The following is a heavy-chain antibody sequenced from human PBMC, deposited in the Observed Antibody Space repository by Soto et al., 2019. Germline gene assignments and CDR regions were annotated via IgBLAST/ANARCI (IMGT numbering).Heavy chain of an antibody. D-gene: IGHD3-10*01. J-gene: IGHJ6*02. Sequence: QVQLQESGPGLVKPSQTLSLTCTVSGDSINSGGYYWSWIRQLPGKGLEWIGYIYYSGSTYYKLSLKSRVTISLETSQNHFSLKLSSATAADTAVYYCARVSKMVLRGAHYAMDVWGQGTTVTVSS. V-gene: IGHV4-31*03. CDR1: GDSINSGGYY. CDR2: IYYSGST. CDR3: ARVSKMVLRGAHYAMDV.